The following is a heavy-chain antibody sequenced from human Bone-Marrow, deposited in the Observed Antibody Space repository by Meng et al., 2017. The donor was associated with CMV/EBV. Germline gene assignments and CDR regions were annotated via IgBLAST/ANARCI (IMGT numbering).Heavy chain of an antibody. Sequence: GESLKISCAASGFTFSSYWMSWVRQAPGKGLEWVAFIRYDGSNKYYADSVKGRFTISRDNSKNTLYLQMNSLRAEDTAVYYCAKVGPYYDFWSGYYFRDYYYYGMDVWGQGTTVTVSS. D-gene: IGHD3-3*01. J-gene: IGHJ6*02. CDR3: AKVGPYYDFWSGYYFRDYYYYGMDV. CDR1: GFTFSSYW. CDR2: IRYDGSNK. V-gene: IGHV3-30*02.